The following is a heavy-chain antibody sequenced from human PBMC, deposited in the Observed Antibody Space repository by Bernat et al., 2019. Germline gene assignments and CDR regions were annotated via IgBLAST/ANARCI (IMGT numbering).Heavy chain of an antibody. D-gene: IGHD6-13*01. V-gene: IGHV3-23*01. CDR1: KFTFSSYA. CDR3: VKALGSAAAAGRFANFDF. CDR2: ISGRGEST. Sequence: LLESGGGLVQPGGSLRLSCAPSKFTFSSYAMSWVRQAPGKGLEWVSGISGRGESTYSADAVKGRFTISRNNSRNMLYLQMNSLRVDDTAVYLCVKALGSAAAAGRFANFDFWGQGTLVTVSS. J-gene: IGHJ4*02.